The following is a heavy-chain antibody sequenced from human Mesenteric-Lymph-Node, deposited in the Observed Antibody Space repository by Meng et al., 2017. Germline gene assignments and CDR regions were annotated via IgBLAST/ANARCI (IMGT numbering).Heavy chain of an antibody. CDR1: GYSISSGYY. V-gene: IGHV4-38-2*02. J-gene: IGHJ4*02. CDR2: IYYSGST. D-gene: IGHD4-17*01. CDR3: ARVRSDYGDYNDY. Sequence: SETLSLTCTVSGYSISSGYYWGWIRQPPGKGLEWIGSIYYSGSTYYNPSLKSRVTISVDTSKNQFSLKLSSVTAADTAVYYCARVRSDYGDYNDYWGQGTLVTFSS.